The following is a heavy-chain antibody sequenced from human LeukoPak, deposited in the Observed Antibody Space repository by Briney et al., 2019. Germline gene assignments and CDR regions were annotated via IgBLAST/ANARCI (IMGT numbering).Heavy chain of an antibody. D-gene: IGHD3-22*01. V-gene: IGHV4-34*01. CDR3: ARGSTYYYDSSGYYYRQDYYYCMDV. CDR2: INHSGST. Sequence: SETLSLTCAVYGGSFSGYYWSWIRQPPGKGLEWIGEINHSGSTNYNPSLKSRVTISVDTSKNQFSLKLSSVTAADTAVYYCARGSTYYYDSSGYYYRQDYYYCMDVWGKGTTVTVSS. CDR1: GGSFSGYY. J-gene: IGHJ6*03.